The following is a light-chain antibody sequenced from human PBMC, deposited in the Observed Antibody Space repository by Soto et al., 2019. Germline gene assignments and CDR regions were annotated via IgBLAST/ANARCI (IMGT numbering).Light chain of an antibody. CDR2: DTR. CDR1: TGTVTTYHF. CDR3: LLYYDTIRV. V-gene: IGLV7-46*01. J-gene: IGLJ1*01. Sequence: AVVTQEPSLTVSPGGTLTLTCRSSTGTVTTYHFPYWFQQKPGQAPTALIFDTRNRHSWTPARFSGSLLGGKAALTLSGAEPEDEADYYCLLYYDTIRVFGGGTKVTV.